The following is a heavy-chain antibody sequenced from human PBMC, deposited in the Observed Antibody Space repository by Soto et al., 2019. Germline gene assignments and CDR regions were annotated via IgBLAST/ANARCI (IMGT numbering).Heavy chain of an antibody. D-gene: IGHD3-10*01. CDR3: ATQSYYRTPGGPLRYPRD. J-gene: IGHJ4*02. V-gene: IGHV1-46*01. Sequence: ASVKVSCKASGYTFTSYYIHCVRQAPGQGLEWLGVINPSGGSTSYAQKFQGRVTMTRDTSTSTLYMELSSLRSEDTAVYYCATQSYYRTPGGPLRYPRDWGQGTLVTVSS. CDR2: INPSGGST. CDR1: GYTFTSYY.